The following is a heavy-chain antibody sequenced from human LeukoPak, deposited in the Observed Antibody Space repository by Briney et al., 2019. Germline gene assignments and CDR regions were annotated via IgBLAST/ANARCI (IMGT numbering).Heavy chain of an antibody. Sequence: GGSLRLSCAASGFTFSSYAMSWVRQAPGKGLEWVSAISGSGGSTYYADSVKGRFTISRDNSKNTLYLQMNSLRAEDTAVYYCAKDGSPGYSYGMPEAWFDPWGQGTLVTVSS. V-gene: IGHV3-23*01. CDR2: ISGSGGST. CDR1: GFTFSSYA. D-gene: IGHD5-18*01. J-gene: IGHJ5*02. CDR3: AKDGSPGYSYGMPEAWFDP.